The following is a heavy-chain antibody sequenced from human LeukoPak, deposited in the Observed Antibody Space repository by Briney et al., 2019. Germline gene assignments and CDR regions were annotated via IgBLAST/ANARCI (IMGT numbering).Heavy chain of an antibody. CDR3: ARGGYYYDSSGYPIDY. CDR2: INHSGST. Sequence: PSETLSLTCTVSGGSISSSSYYWGWIRQPPGKGLEWIGEINHSGSTNYNPSLKSRVTISVDTSKNQFSLKLSSVTAADTAVYYCARGGYYYDSSGYPIDYWGQGTLVTVSS. J-gene: IGHJ4*02. CDR1: GGSISSSSYY. V-gene: IGHV4-39*07. D-gene: IGHD3-22*01.